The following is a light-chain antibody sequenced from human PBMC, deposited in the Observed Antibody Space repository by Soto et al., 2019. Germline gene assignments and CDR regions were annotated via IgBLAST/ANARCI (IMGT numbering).Light chain of an antibody. CDR3: QQSYSTPRT. Sequence: DIQMTQSPSSLSASVGDRVTITCRASQGIANYLAWYQHKPGKVPNLLIYAASTLQSGVPSRFSGGGSGTDFTLTISSLQPEDVATYYCQQSYSTPRTFGQGTKVDIK. V-gene: IGKV1-27*01. CDR1: QGIANY. J-gene: IGKJ1*01. CDR2: AAS.